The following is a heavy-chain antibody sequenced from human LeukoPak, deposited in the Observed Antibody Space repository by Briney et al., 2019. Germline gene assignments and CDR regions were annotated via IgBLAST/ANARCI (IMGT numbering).Heavy chain of an antibody. CDR2: INTDGTVT. J-gene: IGHJ4*02. Sequence: GGSLRLSCAASGFTFSKYWMLWVRHAPGKGLESVSRINTDGTVTTYADSVKGRFTVSRDNDDNTMFLQMNSVRDGDTAVYYCATKQWLAPPPDSWGQGTPVTVSS. CDR1: GFTFSKYW. CDR3: ATKQWLAPPPDS. D-gene: IGHD6-19*01. V-gene: IGHV3-74*01.